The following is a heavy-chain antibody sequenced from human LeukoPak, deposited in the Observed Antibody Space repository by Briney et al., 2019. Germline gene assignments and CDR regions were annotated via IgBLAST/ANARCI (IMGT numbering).Heavy chain of an antibody. V-gene: IGHV2-70*11. D-gene: IGHD4-17*01. J-gene: IGHJ4*02. CDR3: ARSPGTTVTTFDY. CDR2: IDWDDDK. CDR1: GFSLSTSGMC. Sequence: SGPALVKPTQTLTLTCAFSGFSLSTSGMCVSWLRQPPVKALEWLARIDWDDDKYYSTSLKTSLTISKDTSKNQVVLTMTNMDPVDTATYYCARSPGTTVTTFDYWGQGTLVTVSS.